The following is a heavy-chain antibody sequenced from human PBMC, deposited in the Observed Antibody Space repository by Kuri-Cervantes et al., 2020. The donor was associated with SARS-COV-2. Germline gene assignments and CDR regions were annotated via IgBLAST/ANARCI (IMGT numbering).Heavy chain of an antibody. CDR1: GFTFSSYW. Sequence: GSLRLSCAASGFTFSSYWMSWVRQAPGKGLEWIGEVNHRGDTNYNPSLMGRVFMSVDKSNSQFSLRLISVTAADTAVYHCARAYGLLRYIYYMDVWGKGTTVTVSS. CDR2: VNHRGDT. D-gene: IGHD3-9*01. J-gene: IGHJ6*04. CDR3: ARAYGLLRYIYYMDV. V-gene: IGHV4-34*01.